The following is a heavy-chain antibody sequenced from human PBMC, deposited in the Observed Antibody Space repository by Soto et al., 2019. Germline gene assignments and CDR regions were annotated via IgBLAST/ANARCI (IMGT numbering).Heavy chain of an antibody. CDR3: ARDKGAYTRAFDI. D-gene: IGHD3-16*01. CDR2: INAGNGNT. CDR1: GYTFTSYA. Sequence: ASVKVSCTASGYTFTSYAMHWVRQAPGQRLEWMGWINAGNGNTKYSQKFQGRVTMTRNTSISTAYMELSSLRSEDTAVYYCARDKGAYTRAFDIWGQGTMVTVSS. V-gene: IGHV1-3*01. J-gene: IGHJ3*02.